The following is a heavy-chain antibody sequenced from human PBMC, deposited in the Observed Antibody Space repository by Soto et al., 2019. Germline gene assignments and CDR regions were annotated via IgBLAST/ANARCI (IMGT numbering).Heavy chain of an antibody. J-gene: IGHJ2*01. CDR2: ISGSGGST. V-gene: IGHV3-23*01. CDR3: ARRTVGWYFDI. CDR1: GFTFSIYA. Sequence: EVQLLESGGGLVQPGGSLRLSCAASGFTFSIYAMNWVRQAPGKGLEWVSVISGSGGSTYYADSVKGRFTISRDNSKNTLYLQMNSLRAEDTAVYYCARRTVGWYFDIWGRGTLVTVSS. D-gene: IGHD4-17*01.